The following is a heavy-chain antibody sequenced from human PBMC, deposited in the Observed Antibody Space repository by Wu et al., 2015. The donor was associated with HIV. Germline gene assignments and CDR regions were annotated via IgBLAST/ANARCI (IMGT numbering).Heavy chain of an antibody. CDR2: INPNSGNT. J-gene: IGHJ4*02. D-gene: IGHD5-12*01. Sequence: QVQLVQSGAEVKKPGASVKVSCKTSGYTFTSYDVNWVRQATGQGLEWMGWINPNSGNTGLAQKFQGRVSITRDTSKNEVYMELSSLRSEDTAVYFCASRLATTQDWGQGTLVIVSS. CDR1: GYTFTSYD. V-gene: IGHV1-8*01. CDR3: ASRLATTQD.